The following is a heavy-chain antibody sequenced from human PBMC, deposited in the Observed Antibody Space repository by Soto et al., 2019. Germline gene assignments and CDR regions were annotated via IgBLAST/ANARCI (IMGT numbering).Heavy chain of an antibody. CDR2: IHQSGST. V-gene: IGHV4-4*02. D-gene: IGHD5-12*01. Sequence: QVQVQESGPGLLKPSGTLSLTCAVSGGSISSIDWWSWVRQPPGKGLEWIGEIHQSGSTHYNPSLQMRVTIAVDISKTQLSLSLTSVTAADTAVYYCVGAGGYGPKVYWGQGTQVTVSS. CDR1: GGSISSIDW. CDR3: VGAGGYGPKVY. J-gene: IGHJ4*02.